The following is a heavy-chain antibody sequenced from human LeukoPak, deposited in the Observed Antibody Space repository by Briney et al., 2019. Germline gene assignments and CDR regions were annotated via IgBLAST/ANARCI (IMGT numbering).Heavy chain of an antibody. CDR1: GFTFDDYA. D-gene: IGHD3-10*02. Sequence: GGSLRLSCTTSGFTFDDYAMTWFRQAPGKGLEWVSYISSSGSTIYYADSVKGRFTISRDNAKNSLYLQMNSLRAEDTAVYYCAELGVTMIGGVWGKGTTVTISS. CDR3: AELGVTMIGGV. CDR2: ISSSGSTI. J-gene: IGHJ6*04. V-gene: IGHV3-48*03.